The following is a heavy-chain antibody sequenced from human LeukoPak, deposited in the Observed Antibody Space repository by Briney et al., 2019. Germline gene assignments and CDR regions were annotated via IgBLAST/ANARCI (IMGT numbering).Heavy chain of an antibody. CDR1: GFTFSSYA. D-gene: IGHD5-18*01. V-gene: IGHV3-23*01. J-gene: IGHJ4*02. CDR2: ISGSGGST. CDR3: AKGDSYGYYGDY. Sequence: GGSLRLSCAASGFTFSSYAMSWVRQAPGKGLEWVSAISGSGGSTYYADSVKGRLTISRDNSKNALYLQMNSLRAEDTAVYYCAKGDSYGYYGDYWGQGTLVTVSS.